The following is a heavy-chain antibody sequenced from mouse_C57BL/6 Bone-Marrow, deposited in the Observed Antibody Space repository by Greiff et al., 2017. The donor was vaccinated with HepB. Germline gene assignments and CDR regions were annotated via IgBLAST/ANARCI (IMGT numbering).Heavy chain of an antibody. D-gene: IGHD1-1*01. CDR3: HYYGSSYGY. V-gene: IGHV1-64*01. CDR2: IHPNSGST. Sequence: VKLQQPGAELVKPGASVKLSCKASGYTFTSYWMHWVKQRPGQGLEWIGMIHPNSGSTNYNEKFKSKATLTVDKSSSTAYMQLSSLTSEDSAVYYCHYYGSSYGYWGQGTTLTVSS. CDR1: GYTFTSYW. J-gene: IGHJ2*01.